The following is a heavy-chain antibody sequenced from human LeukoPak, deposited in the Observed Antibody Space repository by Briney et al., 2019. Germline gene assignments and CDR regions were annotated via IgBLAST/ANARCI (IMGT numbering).Heavy chain of an antibody. V-gene: IGHV1-18*01. D-gene: IGHD5-12*01. CDR1: GYTFTSYG. Sequence: ASVKVSFKASGYTFTSYGISWVRQAPGQGLEWVGWISAYNGNTNYAQKLQGRVTMTTDTSTSTAYMELRSLRSDDTAVYYCARVYSGYDSAYFDYWGQGTLVTVSS. CDR2: ISAYNGNT. J-gene: IGHJ4*02. CDR3: ARVYSGYDSAYFDY.